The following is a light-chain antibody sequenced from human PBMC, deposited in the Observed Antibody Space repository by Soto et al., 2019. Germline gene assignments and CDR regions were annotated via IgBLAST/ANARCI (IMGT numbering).Light chain of an antibody. V-gene: IGLV2-14*01. CDR1: SSDVGAYKF. J-gene: IGLJ3*02. Sequence: QSVLTQPASVSGSPGQSITIFCTGTSSDVGAYKFVSWYRHHPGRAPQVMIYEVTNRPSGVSSRFSGSKSGNTASPTISGLQPEDEGEYYCSSYSSTSTPWVFGGGTKLTVL. CDR2: EVT. CDR3: SSYSSTSTPWV.